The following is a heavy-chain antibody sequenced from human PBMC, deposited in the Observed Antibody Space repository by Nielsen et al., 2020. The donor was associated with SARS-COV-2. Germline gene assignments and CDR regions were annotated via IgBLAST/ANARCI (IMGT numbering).Heavy chain of an antibody. CDR1: GGSFSNFA. Sequence: ASVKVSCKASGGSFSNFAINWVRQATGQGLEWMGWMNPDSGNTGYAQKFQGRVTMTRNTSISTAYMELSSLRSEDTAVYYCARRVVVPAAMVFDPWGQGTLVTVSS. CDR2: MNPDSGNT. V-gene: IGHV1-8*02. D-gene: IGHD2-2*01. J-gene: IGHJ5*02. CDR3: ARRVVVPAAMVFDP.